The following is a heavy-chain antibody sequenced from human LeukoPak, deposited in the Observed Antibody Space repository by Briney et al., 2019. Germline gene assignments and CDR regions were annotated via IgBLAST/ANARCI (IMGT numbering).Heavy chain of an antibody. D-gene: IGHD2/OR15-2a*01. J-gene: IGHJ5*02. CDR1: GFTFSSYG. CDR3: ASAHTLRNWFDP. V-gene: IGHV3-30*02. CDR2: IRYDGSNK. Sequence: PGGSLRLSCAASGFTFSSYGMHWVRQAPGKGLEWVAFIRYDGSNKYYADSVKGRFTISRDNSKNTLYLQMNSLRAEDTAVYYCASAHTLRNWFDPWGQGTLVTVSS.